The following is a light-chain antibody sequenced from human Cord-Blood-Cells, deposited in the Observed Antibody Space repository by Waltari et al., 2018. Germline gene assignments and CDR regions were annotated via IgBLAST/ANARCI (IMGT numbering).Light chain of an antibody. J-gene: IGKJ4*01. V-gene: IGKV1-39*01. Sequence: DIQMTQSPSSLSASVGDRVTITSRASQSISSYLNWYQQKPGKAPKLLIYAASSLQSGVPSSFSGSGSGTDFTLTISSLQPEDFATYYCQQSYSTPLTFGGGTKVEIK. CDR2: AAS. CDR3: QQSYSTPLT. CDR1: QSISSY.